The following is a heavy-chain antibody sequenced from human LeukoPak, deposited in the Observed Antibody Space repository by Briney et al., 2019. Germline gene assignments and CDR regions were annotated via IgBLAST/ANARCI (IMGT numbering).Heavy chain of an antibody. CDR3: ASEAVAGPFDY. CDR1: GGSISSYY. J-gene: IGHJ4*02. Sequence: SETLSLTCTVSGGSISSYYWSWIRQPAGKGLEWIGRIYTSGSTNYNPSLKSRVTMSVDTSKNQFPLKLSSVTAADTVVYYCASEAVAGPFDYWRQGTLVTVSS. D-gene: IGHD6-19*01. V-gene: IGHV4-4*07. CDR2: IYTSGST.